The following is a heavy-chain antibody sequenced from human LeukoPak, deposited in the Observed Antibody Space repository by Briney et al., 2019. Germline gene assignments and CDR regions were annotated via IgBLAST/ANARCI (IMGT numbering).Heavy chain of an antibody. Sequence: ASETLSLTCAVYGGSFSGYYWSWIRQPPGKGLEWIGEINHSGSTNYNPSLKSRVTISVDTSKNQFSLKLSSVTAADTAVYYCARVRPLYSSSWFGPFGMDVWGQGTTVTVSS. CDR1: GGSFSGYY. CDR3: ARVRPLYSSSWFGPFGMDV. D-gene: IGHD6-13*01. CDR2: INHSGST. J-gene: IGHJ6*02. V-gene: IGHV4-34*01.